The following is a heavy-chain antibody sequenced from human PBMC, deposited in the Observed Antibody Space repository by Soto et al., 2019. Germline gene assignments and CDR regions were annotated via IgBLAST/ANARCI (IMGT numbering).Heavy chain of an antibody. CDR1: GFTFDDYG. V-gene: IGHV3-20*01. CDR3: ARGSGFGELYKPRAYYFDY. J-gene: IGHJ4*02. CDR2: INWNGGST. D-gene: IGHD3-10*01. Sequence: GGSLRLSCAASGFTFDDYGMSWVRQAPGKELEWVSGINWNGGSTGYADSVKGRFTISRDNAKNSLYLQMNSLRAEDTALYHCARGSGFGELYKPRAYYFDYWGQGTLVTVSS.